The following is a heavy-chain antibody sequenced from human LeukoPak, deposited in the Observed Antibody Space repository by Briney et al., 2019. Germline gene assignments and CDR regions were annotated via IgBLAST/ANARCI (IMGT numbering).Heavy chain of an antibody. Sequence: GGSLRLSCAASGFTFSSYWMSWVRQAPGKGLEWVSYISSSSTIYYADSVKGRFTISRDNAKNSLYLQMNSLRDEDTAVYYCARDDDYIWGSYRYFDHWGQGTLVTVSS. V-gene: IGHV3-48*02. CDR3: ARDDDYIWGSYRYFDH. CDR2: ISSSSTI. CDR1: GFTFSSYW. D-gene: IGHD3-16*02. J-gene: IGHJ4*02.